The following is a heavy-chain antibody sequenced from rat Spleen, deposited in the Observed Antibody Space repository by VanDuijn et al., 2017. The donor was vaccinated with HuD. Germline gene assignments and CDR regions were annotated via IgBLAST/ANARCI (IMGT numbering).Heavy chain of an antibody. Sequence: EVQLVESGGGLVQPGRSLKLSCVASGFTFNNYWMTWIRQAPGKGLEWVASITNTGGSTYYPDSVKGRFTISRDNAKSTLYLQMNSLRSEDTATYYCTRVQDNSGPLYYFDYWGQGVMVTVSS. CDR3: TRVQDNSGPLYYFDY. V-gene: IGHV5-31*01. CDR1: GFTFNNYW. CDR2: ITNTGGST. J-gene: IGHJ2*01. D-gene: IGHD4-3*01.